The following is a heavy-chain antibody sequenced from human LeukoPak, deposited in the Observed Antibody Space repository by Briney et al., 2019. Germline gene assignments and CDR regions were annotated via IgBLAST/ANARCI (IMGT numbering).Heavy chain of an antibody. CDR1: GFTFSSYA. CDR3: ARQMGSRSYNPSDF. V-gene: IGHV3-23*01. D-gene: IGHD3-10*01. Sequence: PGGSLRLSCAASGFTFSSYAMSWVRQAPGKGLEWVSTISGDSAGKYFAASVKGRSTVSRDNSNHTVYLQMNSLRAEDTAVYYCARQMGSRSYNPSDFWGQGTLVTVTS. J-gene: IGHJ4*02. CDR2: ISGDSAGK.